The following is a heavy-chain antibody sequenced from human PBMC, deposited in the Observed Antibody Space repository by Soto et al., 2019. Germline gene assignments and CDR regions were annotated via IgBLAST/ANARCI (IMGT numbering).Heavy chain of an antibody. J-gene: IGHJ3*02. Sequence: EVQLVESGGGLVQPGGSLRLSCAASGFTLSSFWIHWFRQAPGKGLVWVSRINSDGSNTRYADSVRGRFTISRDNGKNTLYLQVNSLRAEDTAVYYCARDLVAKDAFDIWGQGTMVTVSS. CDR1: GFTLSSFW. V-gene: IGHV3-74*01. CDR3: ARDLVAKDAFDI. CDR2: INSDGSNT. D-gene: IGHD2-8*02.